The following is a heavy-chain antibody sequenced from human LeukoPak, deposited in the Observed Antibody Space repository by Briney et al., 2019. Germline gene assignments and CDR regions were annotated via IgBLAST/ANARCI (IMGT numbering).Heavy chain of an antibody. V-gene: IGHV3-30*02. D-gene: IGHD2-2*02. CDR1: GFTFSSYG. J-gene: IGHJ4*02. CDR2: IRYDGSSK. Sequence: PGGSLRLSCAASGFTFSSYGMHWVRQAPGKGLEWVAFIRYDGSSKYYADSVKGRFTISRDNSKNTLYLQMNSLRAEDTAVYYCAKDVVPAVIYYFDYWGQGTLVTVSS. CDR3: AKDVVPAVIYYFDY.